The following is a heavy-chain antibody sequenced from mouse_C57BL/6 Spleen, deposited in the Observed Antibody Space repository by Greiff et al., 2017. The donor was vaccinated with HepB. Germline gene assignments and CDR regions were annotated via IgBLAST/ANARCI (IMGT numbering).Heavy chain of an antibody. CDR2: IYPGDGDT. CDR1: GYAFSSSW. Sequence: QVQLQQSGPELVKPGASVKISCKASGYAFSSSWMNWVKQRPGKGLEWIGRIYPGDGDTNYNGKFKGKATLTAEKSSSTAYMQLSSLTSEDSAVYFCARWSTTVVAFDYWGQGTTLTVSS. D-gene: IGHD1-1*01. CDR3: ARWSTTVVAFDY. V-gene: IGHV1-82*01. J-gene: IGHJ2*01.